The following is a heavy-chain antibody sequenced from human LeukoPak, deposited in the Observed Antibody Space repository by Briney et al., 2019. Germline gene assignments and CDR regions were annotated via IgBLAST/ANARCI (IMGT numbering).Heavy chain of an antibody. CDR2: MNPNSGNT. D-gene: IGHD2-21*01. Sequence: ASVKVSCKASGYTFISYDINWVRQATGQGLEWMGWMNPNSGNTGYAQKFQGRVTMTRNTSISTAYMELSSLRSEDTAVYYCARDDGAYCGGDCYSGDYWGQGTLVTVSS. J-gene: IGHJ4*02. V-gene: IGHV1-8*01. CDR3: ARDDGAYCGGDCYSGDY. CDR1: GYTFISYD.